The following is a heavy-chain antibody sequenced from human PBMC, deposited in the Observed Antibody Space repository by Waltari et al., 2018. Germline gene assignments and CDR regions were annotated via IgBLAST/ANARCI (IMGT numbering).Heavy chain of an antibody. V-gene: IGHV3-7*01. CDR2: IKEDGSAQ. CDR1: GLLFSRDA. CDR3: ARDGGASGSYDY. J-gene: IGHJ4*02. Sequence: EVQLVESGGVLVQPGGSLRLACEASGLLFSRDALTWVCQAPGKGLEWVANIKEDGSAQTYGDSVRGRFIISRDNAQNSLYLQMNYLRAEDTAVYYCARDGGASGSYDYWGQGTLVTVSS. D-gene: IGHD3-10*01.